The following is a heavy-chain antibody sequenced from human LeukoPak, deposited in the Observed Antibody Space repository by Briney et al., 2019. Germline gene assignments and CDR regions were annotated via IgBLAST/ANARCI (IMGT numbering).Heavy chain of an antibody. J-gene: IGHJ6*02. CDR2: LGTAGDT. Sequence: GGSLRLSCAASGFTLSSADMHWVRQVSGKGLEFVSALGTAGDTYYLASVKGRFSISRENAKNSLYLQMNSLRVGDTALYYCARVVRGALDVWGQGTTVTVSS. CDR3: ARVVRGALDV. CDR1: GFTLSSAD. V-gene: IGHV3-13*04. D-gene: IGHD1-26*01.